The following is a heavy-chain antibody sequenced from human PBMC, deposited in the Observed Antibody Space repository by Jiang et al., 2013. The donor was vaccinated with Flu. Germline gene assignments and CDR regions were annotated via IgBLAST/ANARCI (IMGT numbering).Heavy chain of an antibody. V-gene: IGHV3-30-3*01. J-gene: IGHJ4*02. D-gene: IGHD6-13*01. Sequence: VQLLESGGGVVQPGRSLRLSCAASGFTFSSYAMHWVRQAPGKGLEWVAVISYDGSNKYYADSVKGRFTISRDNSKNTLYLQMNSLRAEDTAVYYCAREEQVGIAAAGIPRGFDYWGQGTLVTVSS. CDR2: ISYDGSNK. CDR3: AREEQVGIAAAGIPRGFDY. CDR1: GFTFSSYA.